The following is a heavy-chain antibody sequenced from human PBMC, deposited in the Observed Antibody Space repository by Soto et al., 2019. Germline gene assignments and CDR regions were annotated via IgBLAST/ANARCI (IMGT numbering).Heavy chain of an antibody. V-gene: IGHV4-61*01. Sequence: SETLSLTCSVSGGSVSSDSHYWSWIRQPPGKGLEWIGYFYYTGSTNYNPSLKSRVTISVDTSKNQFSLKLSSVTAADTAVYYCARDKDVVGATGYYGLDVWGQGTTVTVSS. CDR3: ARDKDVVGATGYYGLDV. J-gene: IGHJ6*02. CDR1: GGSVSSDSHY. CDR2: FYYTGST. D-gene: IGHD1-26*01.